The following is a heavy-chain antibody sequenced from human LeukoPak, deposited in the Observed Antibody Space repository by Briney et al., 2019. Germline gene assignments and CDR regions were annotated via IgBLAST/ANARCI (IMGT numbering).Heavy chain of an antibody. CDR2: IYHTGGT. Sequence: SETLSLTCAVSDGSISTNNWWSWVRQPPGKGLEWIGEIYHTGGTDYNPPLKSRVTISLDKSKNQFSLRLSSVTAADTAVYYCARGPSVGAHFDYWGQGTLVTVSS. J-gene: IGHJ4*02. CDR3: ARGPSVGAHFDY. CDR1: DGSISTNNW. D-gene: IGHD1-26*01. V-gene: IGHV4-4*02.